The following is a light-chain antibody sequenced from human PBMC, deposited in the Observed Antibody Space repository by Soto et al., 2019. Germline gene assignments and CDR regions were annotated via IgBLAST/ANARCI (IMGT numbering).Light chain of an antibody. Sequence: DIQMTQSPSTLSASVGDRVTITCRASQGISSWLAWYQQKPGKAPKLLIYDASSLESGVPSRFSGSGSGTEFTLTISSLQPDDFATYYCQQYNSYSSTFGQGTKLEIK. V-gene: IGKV1-5*01. CDR1: QGISSW. CDR3: QQYNSYSST. CDR2: DAS. J-gene: IGKJ2*02.